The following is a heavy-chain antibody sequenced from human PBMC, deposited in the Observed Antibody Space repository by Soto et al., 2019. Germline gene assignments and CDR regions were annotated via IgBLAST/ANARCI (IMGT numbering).Heavy chain of an antibody. CDR3: AREVGGSSYPLYSYYYGMDV. CDR2: INHSGST. V-gene: IGHV4-34*01. Sequence: SETLSLTCAVYGGSFSGYYWSWIRQPPGKGLEWIGEINHSGSTNYNPSLKSRVTISVDTSKNQFSLKLSSVTAADTAVYYCAREVGGSSYPLYSYYYGMDVWGQGTTVTVSS. J-gene: IGHJ6*02. CDR1: GGSFSGYY. D-gene: IGHD1-26*01.